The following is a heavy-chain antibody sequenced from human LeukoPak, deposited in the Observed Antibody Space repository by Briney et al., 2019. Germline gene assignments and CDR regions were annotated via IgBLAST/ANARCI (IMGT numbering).Heavy chain of an antibody. CDR3: AKLDIVVVPAAIGYDY. V-gene: IGHV3-30*04. CDR1: GFTFNTYA. D-gene: IGHD2-2*01. Sequence: GGSLRLSCAASGFTFNTYAMHWVRQAPDKGLEWVALLSYDGNTKYYADSVKGRFTISRDISKNMLYLQMNSLRAEDTAVYYCAKLDIVVVPAAIGYDYWGQGTLVTVSS. CDR2: LSYDGNTK. J-gene: IGHJ4*02.